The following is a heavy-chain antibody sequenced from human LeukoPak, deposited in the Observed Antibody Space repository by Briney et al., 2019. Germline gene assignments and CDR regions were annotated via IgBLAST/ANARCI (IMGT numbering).Heavy chain of an antibody. CDR2: ISYDGSNK. V-gene: IGHV3-30*18. D-gene: IGHD5-18*01. J-gene: IGHJ4*02. Sequence: GRSLRLSCAASGFTFSSYGMHWVRQAPGKGLEWVAVISYDGSNKYYADSVKGRFTISRDNSKNTLYLQMNSLRAEDTAVYYCAKESYLPVVSPPVHTKPLQTARVPDYWDQGTLVTVSS. CDR1: GFTFSSYG. CDR3: AKESYLPVVSPPVHTKPLQTARVPDY.